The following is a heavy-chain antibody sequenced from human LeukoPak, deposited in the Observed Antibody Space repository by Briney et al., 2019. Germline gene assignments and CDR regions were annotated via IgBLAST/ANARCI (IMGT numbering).Heavy chain of an antibody. D-gene: IGHD6-13*01. V-gene: IGHV3-53*01. CDR2: IYSGGST. J-gene: IGHJ4*02. CDR1: GFTVSSNY. CDR3: ARDRESSSWYY. Sequence: PGGSLRLSCAASGFTVSSNYMSWVRQAPGKGLEWVSVIYSGGSTYYADSVKGRFTISRDNSKNTLYLQMNSLRAEDTAVYYCARDRESSSWYYWGQGTLVTVSS.